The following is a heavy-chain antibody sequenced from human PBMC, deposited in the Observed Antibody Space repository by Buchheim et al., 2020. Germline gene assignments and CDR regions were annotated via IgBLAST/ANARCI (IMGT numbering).Heavy chain of an antibody. D-gene: IGHD4-11*01. CDR3: ARGGRDYIHYYYYYYMDV. CDR1: GFTFSSYD. J-gene: IGHJ6*03. Sequence: EVQLVESGGGLVQPGGSLRLSCAASGFTFSSYDMHWVRQATGKGLEWVSAIGTAGDTYYPGSVKGRFTISRENAKNSLYLQMNSLRAGDTAVYYCARGGRDYIHYYYYYYMDVWGKGTT. CDR2: IGTAGDT. V-gene: IGHV3-13*01.